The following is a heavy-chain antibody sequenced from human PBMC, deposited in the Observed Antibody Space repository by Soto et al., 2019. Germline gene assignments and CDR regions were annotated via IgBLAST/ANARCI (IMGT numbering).Heavy chain of an antibody. Sequence: QVQLVQSGAEVKKPGSSVKVSCKASGGTFRSYTISWVRQAPGQGLEWMGRIIPILGIANYAQKFQGRVTITADKSTSTAYMELSSLRSEDTAVYYCARRADYYDSSGAPALDYWGQGTLVTVSS. CDR1: GGTFRSYT. CDR2: IIPILGIA. CDR3: ARRADYYDSSGAPALDY. J-gene: IGHJ4*02. D-gene: IGHD3-22*01. V-gene: IGHV1-69*02.